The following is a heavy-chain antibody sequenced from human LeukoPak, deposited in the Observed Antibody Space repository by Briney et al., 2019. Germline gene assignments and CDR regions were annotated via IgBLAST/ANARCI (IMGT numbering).Heavy chain of an antibody. D-gene: IGHD3-10*01. Sequence: GGSLRLSCAASGFTFSSYWMHWVRQAPGEGLIWVSRINGDGRTTTYADSVKGRFTISRDNAKNTLYLQMNSLRAEDTAVYFCARDLDGSGSYHWFDPWGQGTLVTVSS. V-gene: IGHV3-74*01. CDR3: ARDLDGSGSYHWFDP. CDR2: INGDGRTT. CDR1: GFTFSSYW. J-gene: IGHJ5*02.